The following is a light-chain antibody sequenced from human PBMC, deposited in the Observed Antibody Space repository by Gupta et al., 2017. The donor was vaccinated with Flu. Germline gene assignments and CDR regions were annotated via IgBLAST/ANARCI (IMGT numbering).Light chain of an antibody. CDR1: QSISSY. Sequence: DIQMIQSPSSLSASVGDRVTITCRASQSISSYLNWYQQKPGKAPKLLIYAASRLQSGVPSRFSGSGSATDFTLTISRLQPEDFATYYCQQCDSTPPTFGAGTKVEIK. CDR2: AAS. J-gene: IGKJ4*01. V-gene: IGKV1-39*01. CDR3: QQCDSTPPT.